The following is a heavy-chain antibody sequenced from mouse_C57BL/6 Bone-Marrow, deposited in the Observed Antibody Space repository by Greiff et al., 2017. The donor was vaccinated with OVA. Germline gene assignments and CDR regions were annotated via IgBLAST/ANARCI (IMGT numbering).Heavy chain of an antibody. CDR3: ARTGWDWYCDV. D-gene: IGHD3-1*01. CDR1: GYSFTGYF. Sequence: EVKLEESGPELVKPGDSVKISCKASGYSFTGYFMNWVMQSHGQSLEWIGRINPYNGDTFSNQKFKGKATLTVDKSSSTAHMEHRSLTAEDSAVYYCARTGWDWYCDVWGTGTTVTVSS. J-gene: IGHJ1*03. CDR2: INPYNGDT. V-gene: IGHV1-20*01.